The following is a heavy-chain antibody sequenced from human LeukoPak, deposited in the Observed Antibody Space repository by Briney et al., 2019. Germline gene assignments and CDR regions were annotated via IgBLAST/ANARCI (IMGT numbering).Heavy chain of an antibody. J-gene: IGHJ4*02. CDR2: TWYDGSDR. V-gene: IGHV3-33*01. CDR3: ARGGGITWYDFDF. D-gene: IGHD6-13*01. Sequence: GGSLRLSCAASGFTFSTYGMHWVRQAPGKGLEWVAVTWYDGSDRSYADSVKGRFTISRDNSMNTLYLQMNSLRGEDTAVYYCARGGGITWYDFDFWGQGTLVTVSS. CDR1: GFTFSTYG.